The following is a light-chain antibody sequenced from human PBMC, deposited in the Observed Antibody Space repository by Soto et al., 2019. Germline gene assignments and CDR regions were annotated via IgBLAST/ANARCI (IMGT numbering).Light chain of an antibody. J-gene: IGKJ1*01. V-gene: IGKV3-15*01. Sequence: EIGMTQSLATLSVSPGERATLSCRASQSVSSNLAWYQQKPGQAPRLLIYGASTRATDIPARFSGSGSGTDFTLTLSSLLSEDFAVYYCQQYNNWPPWTFGHGTQVEIK. CDR1: QSVSSN. CDR2: GAS. CDR3: QQYNNWPPWT.